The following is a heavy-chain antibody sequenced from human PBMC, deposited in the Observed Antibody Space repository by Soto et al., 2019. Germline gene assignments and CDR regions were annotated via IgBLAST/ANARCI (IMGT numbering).Heavy chain of an antibody. D-gene: IGHD3-16*01. J-gene: IGHJ4*02. CDR3: ARDAAEINSYYIDF. CDR2: VNRRGVT. V-gene: IGHV3-48*02. CDR1: GFDLSSHD. Sequence: PGGSLRLSCAASGFDLSSHDMNWVRQAPGKGLEWIAYVNRRGVTHYADSVEGRFTISRDNAQNSLFLQMLSLRDEDTAVYYCARDAAEINSYYIDFWGQGALVTVSS.